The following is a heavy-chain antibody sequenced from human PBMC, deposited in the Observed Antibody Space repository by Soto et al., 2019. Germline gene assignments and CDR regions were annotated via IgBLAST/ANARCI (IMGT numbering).Heavy chain of an antibody. J-gene: IGHJ6*02. Sequence: EVQLLESGGGLVQPGGSLRLSCAASGFTFSSYAMSWVRQAPGKGLEWVSAISGSGGSTYYADSVKGRFTISRDNSKNTLYLQMNSLRAEDTAVYYCAKALPDYYDSSGYAYYYYYYGMDVWGQGTTVTVSS. D-gene: IGHD3-22*01. CDR1: GFTFSSYA. CDR2: ISGSGGST. CDR3: AKALPDYYDSSGYAYYYYYYGMDV. V-gene: IGHV3-23*01.